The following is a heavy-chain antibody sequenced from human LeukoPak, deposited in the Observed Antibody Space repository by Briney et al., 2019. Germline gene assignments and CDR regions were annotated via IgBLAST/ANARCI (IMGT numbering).Heavy chain of an antibody. Sequence: GGSLRLSCAASGFTFSSYNMNWVRQAPGKGLEWVSSISSSSSYIYYADSVKGRFTISRDNSKNTLYLQMNSLRAEDTAVYYCAKEGSSGWDYWGQGTLVTVSS. V-gene: IGHV3-21*04. CDR1: GFTFSSYN. D-gene: IGHD6-19*01. J-gene: IGHJ4*02. CDR3: AKEGSSGWDY. CDR2: ISSSSSYI.